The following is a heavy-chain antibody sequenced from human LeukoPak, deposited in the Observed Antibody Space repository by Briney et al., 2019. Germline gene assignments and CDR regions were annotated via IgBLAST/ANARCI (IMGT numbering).Heavy chain of an antibody. CDR2: ISSSGSTI. V-gene: IGHV3-48*03. J-gene: IGHJ4*02. D-gene: IGHD6-13*01. CDR3: ARADPYSSSGFDY. Sequence: GGSLRLSCAASGFYFRSYEMNWVRQAPGKGLEWVSFISSSGSTIYYADSVKGRFTISRDNAKNSLDLRMNSLRAEDTAVYYCARADPYSSSGFDYWGQGTLVTVSS. CDR1: GFYFRSYE.